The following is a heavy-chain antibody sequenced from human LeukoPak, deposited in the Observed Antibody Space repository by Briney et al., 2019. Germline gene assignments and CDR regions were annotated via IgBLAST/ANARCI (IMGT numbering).Heavy chain of an antibody. CDR1: GASIRTYY. Sequence: PSETLSLTCNVSGASIRTYYWCWIRQPPGKGLEWVGNIYYSGGTRYNPSLKSRVTISVDTSKNQFSLKLNSVTAADTALYYCAREQAVAGSGFDYWGQGTLVTVSS. CDR3: AREQAVAGSGFDY. J-gene: IGHJ4*02. V-gene: IGHV4-59*01. D-gene: IGHD6-19*01. CDR2: IYYSGGT.